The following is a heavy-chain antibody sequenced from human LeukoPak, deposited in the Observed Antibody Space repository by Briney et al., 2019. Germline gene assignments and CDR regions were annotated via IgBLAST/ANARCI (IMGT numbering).Heavy chain of an antibody. CDR3: ARDRPNYDFWSGYKNWLDP. CDR2: MNPNSGNT. Sequence: ASVKVSCKASGYTFTSYDINWVRQATGQGLEWMGWMNPNSGNTGYAQKFQGRVTMTRNTSISTAYMELSSLRSEDTAVYYCARDRPNYDFWSGYKNWLDPWGQGTLVTVSS. J-gene: IGHJ5*02. V-gene: IGHV1-8*01. CDR1: GYTFTSYD. D-gene: IGHD3-3*01.